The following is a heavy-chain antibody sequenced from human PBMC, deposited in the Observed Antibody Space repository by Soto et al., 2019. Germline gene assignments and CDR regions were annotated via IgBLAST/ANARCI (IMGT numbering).Heavy chain of an antibody. Sequence: ASVKVSCKASGYTFTSYAMHWVRQAPGQRLEWMGWINAGNGNTKYSQKFQGRVTITRDTSASTAYMELSSLRSEDTAVYYCARQAAAGTGAFDIWGQGTMVTVSS. CDR1: GYTFTSYA. CDR3: ARQAAAGTGAFDI. D-gene: IGHD6-13*01. V-gene: IGHV1-3*01. J-gene: IGHJ3*02. CDR2: INAGNGNT.